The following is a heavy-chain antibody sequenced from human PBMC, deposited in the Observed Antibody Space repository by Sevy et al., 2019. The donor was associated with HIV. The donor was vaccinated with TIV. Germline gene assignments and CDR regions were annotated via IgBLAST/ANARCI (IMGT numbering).Heavy chain of an antibody. CDR1: GFTFSSFA. CDR3: AGGEYCGGDCYDY. D-gene: IGHD2-21*01. Sequence: GGSLRLSCAASGFTFSSFAMHWVRQAPGKGLEWVAVISYDGSSKYYPDSVKGRFTISRDNAKNTLYLQMNSLRAEDTAVYYCAGGEYCGGDCYDYWGQGTLVTVSS. J-gene: IGHJ4*02. V-gene: IGHV3-30*14. CDR2: ISYDGSSK.